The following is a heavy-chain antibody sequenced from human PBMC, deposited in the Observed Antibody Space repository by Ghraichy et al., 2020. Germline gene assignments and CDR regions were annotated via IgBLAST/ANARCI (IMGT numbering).Heavy chain of an antibody. D-gene: IGHD3-10*01. CDR1: GFTFSSYS. CDR3: ARVDRFEGFGELSTFDP. CDR2: ISSSSSYI. Sequence: GGSLRLSCAASGFTFSSYSMNWVRQAPGKGLEWVSSISSSSSYIYYADSVKGRFTISRDNAKNSLYLQMNSLRAEDTAVYYCARVDRFEGFGELSTFDPWGQGTLVTVSS. J-gene: IGHJ5*02. V-gene: IGHV3-21*01.